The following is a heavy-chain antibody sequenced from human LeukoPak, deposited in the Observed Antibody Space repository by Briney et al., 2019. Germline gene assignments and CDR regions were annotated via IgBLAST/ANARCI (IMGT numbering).Heavy chain of an antibody. CDR1: GFTFSVYA. V-gene: IGHV3-30*04. CDR2: ISYDGSNK. CDR3: ARDVDSSGYYYFGY. Sequence: GGSLRLSCAASGFTFSVYAMHWVRQAPGKGLEWVAVISYDGSNKYYADSVKGRFTISRDNSKNTLYPQMNSLRAEDTAVYYCARDVDSSGYYYFGYWGQGTLVTVSS. D-gene: IGHD3-22*01. J-gene: IGHJ4*02.